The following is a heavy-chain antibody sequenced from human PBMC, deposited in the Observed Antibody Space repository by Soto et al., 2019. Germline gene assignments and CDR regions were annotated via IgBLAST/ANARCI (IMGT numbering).Heavy chain of an antibody. Sequence: PSETLSLTCTVSCGSISSYYWSWIRQPPGKGLEWIGYIYYSGSTNYNPSLKSRVTISVDTSKNQFSLKLSSVTAADTAVYYCARVPTTVTTNYYYYMDVWGKGTTVTVSS. CDR3: ARVPTTVTTNYYYYMDV. D-gene: IGHD4-17*01. CDR1: CGSISSYY. V-gene: IGHV4-59*01. CDR2: IYYSGST. J-gene: IGHJ6*03.